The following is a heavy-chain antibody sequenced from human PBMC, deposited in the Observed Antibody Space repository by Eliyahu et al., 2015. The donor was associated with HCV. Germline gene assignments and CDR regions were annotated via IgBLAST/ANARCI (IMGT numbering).Heavy chain of an antibody. D-gene: IGHD5-12*01. Sequence: SGFTFSSYGMHWVRQAPGKGLEWVAVIWYDGSNKYYADSVKGRFTISRDNSKNTLYLQMNSLRAEDTAVYYCARSGYDPSGDDAFDIWGQGTMVTVS. V-gene: IGHV3-33*01. J-gene: IGHJ3*02. CDR2: IWYDGSNK. CDR3: ARSGYDPSGDDAFDI. CDR1: GFTFSSYG.